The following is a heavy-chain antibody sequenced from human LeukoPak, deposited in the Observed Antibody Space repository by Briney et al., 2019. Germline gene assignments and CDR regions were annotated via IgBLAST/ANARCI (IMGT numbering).Heavy chain of an antibody. CDR3: AKSRFYYYDSSGYYFDY. Sequence: GRSLRLSCAASGFTFSSYAMHWVRQAPGKGLEWVAFIRYDGSNKYYADSVKGRFTISRHNSKNTLYLQMNSLRAEDTAVYYCAKSRFYYYDSSGYYFDYWGQGTLVTVSS. CDR2: IRYDGSNK. V-gene: IGHV3-30*02. D-gene: IGHD3-22*01. J-gene: IGHJ4*02. CDR1: GFTFSSYA.